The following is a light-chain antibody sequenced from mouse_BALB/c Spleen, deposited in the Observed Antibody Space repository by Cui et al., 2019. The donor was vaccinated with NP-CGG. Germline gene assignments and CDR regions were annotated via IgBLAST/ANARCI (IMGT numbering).Light chain of an antibody. V-gene: IGLV1*01. Sequence: QAVLTQESALTTSPGETVTLTCRSSTGAVTTSNYANWVQEKPDHLFTGLIGGTNNRPPGVPARFSGSLIGDKAALTITGAQTEDKAIYFCALWYSNHWVFGGGTKLTVL. CDR2: GTN. J-gene: IGLJ1*01. CDR1: TGAVTTSNY. CDR3: ALWYSNHWV.